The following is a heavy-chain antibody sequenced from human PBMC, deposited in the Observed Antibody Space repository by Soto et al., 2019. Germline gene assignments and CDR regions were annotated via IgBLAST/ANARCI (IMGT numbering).Heavy chain of an antibody. CDR2: INQDRSER. CDR3: VFGGNFFVY. CDR1: GFTFSTYW. V-gene: IGHV3-7*01. J-gene: IGHJ4*02. Sequence: EVQLVESGGGLVQPGGSLRLPCAASGFTFSTYWLTWVRQPPGKGLEWVASINQDRSERYYVDSVRGRFTISRDNAKNSLYLQMNSLRAEDTAVYYCVFGGNFFVYWGQGTLVTVSP. D-gene: IGHD3-16*01.